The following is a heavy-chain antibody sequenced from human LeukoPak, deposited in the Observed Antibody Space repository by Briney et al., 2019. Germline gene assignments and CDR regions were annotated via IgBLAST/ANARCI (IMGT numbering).Heavy chain of an antibody. CDR2: MYHSGNT. Sequence: SETLSPTCSVSGYSISTGYYWGWIRQPPGRGLEWIGSMYHSGNTNYNPSLKSRVTMSVDTSKNQFSLKLSSVTAADTAVYYCARQDRVVGYSPDYWGQGTLVTVSS. V-gene: IGHV4-38-2*01. CDR3: ARQDRVVGYSPDY. J-gene: IGHJ4*02. CDR1: GYSISTGYY. D-gene: IGHD6-13*01.